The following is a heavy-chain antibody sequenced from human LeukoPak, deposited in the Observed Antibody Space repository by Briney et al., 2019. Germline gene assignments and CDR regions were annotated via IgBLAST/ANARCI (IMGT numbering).Heavy chain of an antibody. J-gene: IGHJ5*02. CDR2: IIPIFGTA. Sequence: SVKVSCKASGGTFSSYAISWVRQAPGQGLEWMGRIIPIFGTANYAQKFQGRVTITTDESTSTAYMELNSLRSEDTAVYYCARVGGYSYGFWFDPWGQGTLVTVSS. V-gene: IGHV1-69*05. D-gene: IGHD5-18*01. CDR1: GGTFSSYA. CDR3: ARVGGYSYGFWFDP.